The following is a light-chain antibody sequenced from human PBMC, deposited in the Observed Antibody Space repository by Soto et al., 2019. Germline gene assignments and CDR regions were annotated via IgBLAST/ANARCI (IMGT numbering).Light chain of an antibody. Sequence: EMVMTQSPASLSVSPGDGATLSCSASQSVASNVAWYQQKAGQGPRLLIHGASTRAAGVPARFSGSGSGTDFTLTISSLQSQDFAVYYCQQYHNWPPQYTFGQGTKLQIK. CDR1: QSVASN. V-gene: IGKV3-15*01. J-gene: IGKJ2*01. CDR2: GAS. CDR3: QQYHNWPPQYT.